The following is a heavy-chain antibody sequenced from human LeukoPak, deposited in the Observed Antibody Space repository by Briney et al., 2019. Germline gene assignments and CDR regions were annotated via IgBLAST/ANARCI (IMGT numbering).Heavy chain of an antibody. Sequence: GGSLRLSCAASGFTFSSYAMSWVRQAPGKGLEWVSAISGSGSGGTTHYADSVKGRFTISRDNSKNTLYLQMNSLRAEDTAVYCCAKGNSGYPLDNWGQGTLVTVS. CDR1: GFTFSSYA. J-gene: IGHJ4*02. CDR2: ISGSGSGGTT. CDR3: AKGNSGYPLDN. D-gene: IGHD3-22*01. V-gene: IGHV3-23*01.